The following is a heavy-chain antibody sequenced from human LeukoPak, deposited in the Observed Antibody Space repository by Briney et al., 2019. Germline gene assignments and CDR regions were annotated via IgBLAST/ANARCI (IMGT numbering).Heavy chain of an antibody. Sequence: EASVKVSCKASGYTFTSYGISWVRQAPGQGLEWMGWISAYNGNTNYPQKLQGRVTMTTDTSTSTAYMELRSLRSDDTAVYYCAREAEPERLWFGSTYYYYYGMDVWGQGTTVTVSS. CDR1: GYTFTSYG. V-gene: IGHV1-18*01. CDR3: AREAEPERLWFGSTYYYYYGMDV. J-gene: IGHJ6*02. CDR2: ISAYNGNT. D-gene: IGHD3-10*01.